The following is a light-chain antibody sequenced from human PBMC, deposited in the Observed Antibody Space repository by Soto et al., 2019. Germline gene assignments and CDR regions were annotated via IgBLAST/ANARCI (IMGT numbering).Light chain of an antibody. Sequence: DIQMTQSPSSLSASVGDRVTITCRASQCITSSLDWYQQKSGKAPSLLIYASSTLQSGVPSRFSGSGSGTDFTLSISNLQPEDFAHYFCHQTYSTPGTFGQGTKVDIK. CDR2: ASS. V-gene: IGKV1-39*01. CDR3: HQTYSTPGT. CDR1: QCITSS. J-gene: IGKJ1*01.